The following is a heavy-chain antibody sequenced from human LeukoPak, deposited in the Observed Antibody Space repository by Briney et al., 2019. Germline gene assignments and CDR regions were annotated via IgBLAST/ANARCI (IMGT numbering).Heavy chain of an antibody. CDR2: INHSGST. CDR1: GGSFSGYY. D-gene: IGHD5-18*01. CDR3: AGASRYSYGSNYYYYYYYMDV. V-gene: IGHV4-34*01. J-gene: IGHJ6*03. Sequence: ASETLSLTCAVYGGSFSGYYWSWIRQPPGKGLEWIGEINHSGSTNYNPSLKSRVTISVDTSKNQFSLKLSSVTAADTAVYYCAGASRYSYGSNYYYYYYYMDVWGKGTTVTVSS.